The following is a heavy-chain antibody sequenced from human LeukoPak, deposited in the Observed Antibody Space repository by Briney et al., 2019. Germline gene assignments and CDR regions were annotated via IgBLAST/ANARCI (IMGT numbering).Heavy chain of an antibody. CDR1: GFTFSSFG. J-gene: IGHJ4*02. CDR3: ARDRDTSGYIFDY. CDR2: IYSGGAT. V-gene: IGHV3-53*01. D-gene: IGHD3-22*01. Sequence: SGGSLRLSCAASGFTFSSFGMHWVRQAPGKGLEWVSVIYSGGATYYADSVKGRFTISRDNSKNTVYLQMNTLRAEDTAVYYCARDRDTSGYIFDYWGRGTLVTVSS.